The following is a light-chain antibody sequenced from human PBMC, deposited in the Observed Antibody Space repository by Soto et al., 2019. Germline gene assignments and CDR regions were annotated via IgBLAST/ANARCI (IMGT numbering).Light chain of an antibody. CDR2: EVT. J-gene: IGLJ1*01. Sequence: QSALAQPASVSGSPGQSITIPCTGTTSDIGAYDYVSWYQQHPGKVPKLIIFEVTKRPSGFSSRFSGSKSGNTASLTISGLQAEDEADYYCASLTTTSFVFGTGTKVTVL. V-gene: IGLV2-14*01. CDR1: TSDIGAYDY. CDR3: ASLTTTSFV.